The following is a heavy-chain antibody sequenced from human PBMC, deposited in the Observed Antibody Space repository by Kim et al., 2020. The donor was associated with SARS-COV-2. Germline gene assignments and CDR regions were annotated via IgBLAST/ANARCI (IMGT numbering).Heavy chain of an antibody. J-gene: IGHJ4*02. CDR3: AKSCHTYYNWFDY. Sequence: GGSLRLSCAASGFTFSNYAMTWVRQAPGKGLEWVATISCIEVTTKYADSVKGRFTISRDNSKNTLYLQMNSLRAEDTAVYYCAKSCHTYYNWFDYWGLGT. V-gene: IGHV3-23*01. CDR2: ISCIEVTT. CDR1: GFTFSNYA. D-gene: IGHD1-1*01.